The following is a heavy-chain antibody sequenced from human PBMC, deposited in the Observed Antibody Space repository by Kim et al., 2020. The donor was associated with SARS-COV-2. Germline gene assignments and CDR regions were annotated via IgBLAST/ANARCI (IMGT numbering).Heavy chain of an antibody. V-gene: IGHV1-69*13. CDR2: IIPIFGTA. CDR3: ARGRVSRPIFDY. Sequence: SVKVSCKASGGTFSSYAISWVRQAPGQGLEWMGGIIPIFGTANYAQKFQGRVTITADESTSTAYMELSSLRSEDTAVYYCARGRVSRPIFDYWGQGTLVTVSS. J-gene: IGHJ4*02. CDR1: GGTFSSYA.